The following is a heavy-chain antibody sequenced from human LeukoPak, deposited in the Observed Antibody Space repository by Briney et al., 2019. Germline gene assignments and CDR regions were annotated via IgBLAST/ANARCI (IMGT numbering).Heavy chain of an antibody. J-gene: IGHJ6*02. CDR1: GFTLSSYA. CDR3: ARDRAVKARIGGMDV. D-gene: IGHD5-24*01. Sequence: GGSLRLSCAASGFTLSSYAMSWVRQAPGKGLEWVSYISESSSHTYNADSVKGRFTISRDNAKNSLYLQMNSLRVEDTGIYYCARDRAVKARIGGMDVWGQGTTVIVSS. CDR2: ISESSSHT. V-gene: IGHV3-21*06.